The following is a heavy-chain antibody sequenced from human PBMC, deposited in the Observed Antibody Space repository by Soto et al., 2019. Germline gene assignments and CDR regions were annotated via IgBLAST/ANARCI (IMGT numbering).Heavy chain of an antibody. V-gene: IGHV1-2*02. J-gene: IGHJ4*02. CDR3: ATTYCYYSSGYHFDY. D-gene: IGHD3-22*01. CDR1: GYPFTGSY. CDR2: INSNSGGT. Sequence: GVPVKVSCKASGYPFTGSYMHWVRQTPGQGLERMGWINSNSGGTNYGQKFQGRVTMTRDTAISTAYMELSRLRSDDRAVDYRATTYCYYSSGYHFDYCGQVTLVAVSS.